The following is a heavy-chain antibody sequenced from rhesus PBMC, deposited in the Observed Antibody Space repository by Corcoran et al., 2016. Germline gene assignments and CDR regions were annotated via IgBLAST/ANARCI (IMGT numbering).Heavy chain of an antibody. CDR3: ASGSGSYTYFDY. Sequence: QLQLQESGPGLVKPSETLSVTCAVSGGSISSSYWSWIRQAPGKGQDWIGYIYGSGSSTNYNPSIKGRVTLSVDTSKDQLSLKLGSVTAADTAVYYCASGSGSYTYFDYWGQGVLVTVSS. D-gene: IGHD3-16*01. CDR1: GGSISSSY. CDR2: IYGSGSST. J-gene: IGHJ4*01. V-gene: IGHV4-169*02.